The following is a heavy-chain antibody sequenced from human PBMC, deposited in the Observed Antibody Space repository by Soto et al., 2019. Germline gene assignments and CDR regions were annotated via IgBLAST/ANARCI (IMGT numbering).Heavy chain of an antibody. CDR3: ARGDSTDCSNGVCSFFYNHDMDV. CDR1: GYSFTNYH. D-gene: IGHD2-8*01. CDR2: INPKSGGT. Sequence: ASVKVSCKASGYSFTNYHIHWVRQAPGQGLEWLGRINPKSGGTSTAQKFQGWVTMTTDTSISTASMELTRLTSDDTAIYYCARGDSTDCSNGVCSFFYNHDMDVWGQGTTVTVSS. V-gene: IGHV1-2*04. J-gene: IGHJ6*02.